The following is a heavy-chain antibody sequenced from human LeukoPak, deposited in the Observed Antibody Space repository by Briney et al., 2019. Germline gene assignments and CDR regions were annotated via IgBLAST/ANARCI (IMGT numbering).Heavy chain of an antibody. CDR1: GFTFSGSW. D-gene: IGHD1/OR15-1a*01. CDR2: IKGDGSGK. Sequence: GGSLRLSCAASGFTFSGSWMSWVRQAPGKGLEWVATIKGDGSGKFYVDSVKGRFAISRDDAKSSLFLQMDSLRFEDTAVYYCTKNTHDYWGQGTLVTVSS. J-gene: IGHJ4*02. V-gene: IGHV3-7*01. CDR3: TKNTHDY.